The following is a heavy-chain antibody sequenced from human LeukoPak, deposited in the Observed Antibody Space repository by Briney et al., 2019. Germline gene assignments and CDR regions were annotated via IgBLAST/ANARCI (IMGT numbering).Heavy chain of an antibody. CDR3: VRAGGSSHADY. CDR1: GFAFSTYW. V-gene: IGHV3-74*01. J-gene: IGHJ4*02. D-gene: IGHD2-15*01. CDR2: IRTDGGST. Sequence: PGGSLRLSCAASGFAFSTYWMHWVRQAPGKGLVWVSRIRTDGGSTYYADSVKGRFTISRDNAKNSMYLQMNSLRAEDTAVYFCVRAGGSSHADYWGQGTLVTVSS.